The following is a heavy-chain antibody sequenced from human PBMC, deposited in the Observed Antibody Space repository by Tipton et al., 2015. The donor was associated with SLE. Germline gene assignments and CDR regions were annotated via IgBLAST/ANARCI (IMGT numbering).Heavy chain of an antibody. CDR1: GYTFTNYD. CDR2: MNPKSGNT. D-gene: IGHD6-13*01. J-gene: IGHJ4*02. V-gene: IGHV1-8*01. Sequence: QLVQSGAEVKKPGASVKVSCKASGYTFTNYDINWVRRATGQGLEWMGWMNPKSGNTGYAQKFQGRVTMTRNTSISTAYMELSSLRSGDTAVYYCARGGSSWEGWDQGTLVTVSS. CDR3: ARGGSSWEG.